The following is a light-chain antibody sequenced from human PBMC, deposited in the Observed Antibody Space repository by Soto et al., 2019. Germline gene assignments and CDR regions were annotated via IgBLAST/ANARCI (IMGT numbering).Light chain of an antibody. Sequence: ERVMTQSPATLSVSPGERVTLSCRASQSVGNALAWYQQKPGQAPRLLIYDASTKATGVPARFSGSGSGTEFTLSISSLQSEDFAVYYCQQYKNGPPITFGQGTRLEIK. CDR3: QQYKNGPPIT. V-gene: IGKV3-15*01. J-gene: IGKJ5*01. CDR1: QSVGNA. CDR2: DAS.